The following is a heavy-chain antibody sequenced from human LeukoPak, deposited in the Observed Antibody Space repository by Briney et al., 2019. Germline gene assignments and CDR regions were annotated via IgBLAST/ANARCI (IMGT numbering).Heavy chain of an antibody. V-gene: IGHV3-74*01. J-gene: IGHJ3*02. Sequence: LPGGSLRLSCAASGFTFSSYWMHWVRQAPGKGLVWVSRINSDGSSTSYADSVKGRFTISRDNAKNTLYLQMNSLRAEDTAVYYCARAITYYYDRSAYSQDAFDIWGQGTMVTVSS. CDR3: ARAITYYYDRSAYSQDAFDI. CDR2: INSDGSST. CDR1: GFTFSSYW. D-gene: IGHD3-22*01.